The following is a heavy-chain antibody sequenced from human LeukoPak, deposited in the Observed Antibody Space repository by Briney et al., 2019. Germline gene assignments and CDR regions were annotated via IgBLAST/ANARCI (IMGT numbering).Heavy chain of an antibody. CDR1: GFTFSSYA. CDR2: ISGSGGST. Sequence: PGGSLRLSCAASGFTFSSYAMSWVRQAPGKGLEWVSAISGSGGSTYYADSVKGRFTISRDNSKNTLYLQMNSLRAEDTAVYYCAKQGASGWEPNYYYYYMDVWGEGTTVTVSS. CDR3: AKQGASGWEPNYYYYYMDV. D-gene: IGHD6-19*01. J-gene: IGHJ6*03. V-gene: IGHV3-23*01.